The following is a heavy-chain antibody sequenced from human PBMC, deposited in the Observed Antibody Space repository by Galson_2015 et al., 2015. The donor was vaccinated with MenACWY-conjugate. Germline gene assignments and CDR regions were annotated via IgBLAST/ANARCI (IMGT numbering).Heavy chain of an antibody. CDR1: GFTFSSYA. CDR2: ISGSGGST. J-gene: IGHJ4*02. V-gene: IGHV3-23*01. CDR3: AISQGDNDYGDYGAQRLFDY. Sequence: SLRLSCAASGFTFSSYAMSWVRQAPGKGLEWVSAISGSGGSTYYADSVKGRFTISRDNSKNTLYLQMNSLRAEDTAVYYCAISQGDNDYGDYGAQRLFDYWGQGTLVTVSS. D-gene: IGHD4-17*01.